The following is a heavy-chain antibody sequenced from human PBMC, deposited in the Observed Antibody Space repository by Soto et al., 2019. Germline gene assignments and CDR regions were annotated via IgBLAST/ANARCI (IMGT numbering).Heavy chain of an antibody. CDR2: NYYSGST. CDR3: ARDLRHSQSVGTSRGLDV. D-gene: IGHD6-13*01. Sequence: QVQLQESGPGLVKPSQTLSLTCTVSGGSISSGGYYWSWIRQHPGKGLEWIGYNYYSGSTYYNPSLKSRVNISVDTSKNQFSLKLSSVTAADTAVYYCARDLRHSQSVGTSRGLDVWGQGTTVTVSS. V-gene: IGHV4-31*03. J-gene: IGHJ6*02. CDR1: GGSISSGGYY.